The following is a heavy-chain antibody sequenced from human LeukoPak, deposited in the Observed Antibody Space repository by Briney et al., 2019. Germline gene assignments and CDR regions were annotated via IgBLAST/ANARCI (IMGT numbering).Heavy chain of an antibody. D-gene: IGHD1-26*01. CDR3: AISSGSYFNFDY. J-gene: IGHJ4*02. CDR2: IYYSGST. CDR1: GGSISSYY. V-gene: IGHV4-59*08. Sequence: PSETLSLTCTVSGGSISSYYWSWIRQPPGKGLEWIGYIYYSGSTNYNPSLKSRVTISVDTSKNQCSLKLSSVTAADTAVYYCAISSGSYFNFDYWGQGTLVTVSS.